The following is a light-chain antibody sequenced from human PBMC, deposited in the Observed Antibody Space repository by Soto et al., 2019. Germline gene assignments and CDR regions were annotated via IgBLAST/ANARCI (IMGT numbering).Light chain of an antibody. CDR3: QQRNKWPPIFT. J-gene: IGKJ3*01. CDR1: QSVSTY. CDR2: DAY. V-gene: IGKV3-11*01. Sequence: EIVLTQSPATLSLSPGERATLSCRASQSVSTYLAWYQQKPGQAPRLLIYDAYNRATGIPARFSGSGSGTDFTLTISSLEPEDFAVYYCQQRNKWPPIFTFGPGTKVDFK.